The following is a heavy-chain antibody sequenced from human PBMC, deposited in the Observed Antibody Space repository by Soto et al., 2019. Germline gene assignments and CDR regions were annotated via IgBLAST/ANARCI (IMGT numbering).Heavy chain of an antibody. J-gene: IGHJ6*02. D-gene: IGHD6-13*01. CDR1: GYTFSSYY. V-gene: IGHV1-3*01. Sequence: GASVKVSCKASGYTFSSYYMNWVRQAPGQRLEWLGWINAGNGNTTYAQKFQGRVTMTRDTSASTAYMELSSLRSEDTAVYYCASEAIAAAAVYGMDVWGQGTTVTVSS. CDR3: ASEAIAAAAVYGMDV. CDR2: INAGNGNT.